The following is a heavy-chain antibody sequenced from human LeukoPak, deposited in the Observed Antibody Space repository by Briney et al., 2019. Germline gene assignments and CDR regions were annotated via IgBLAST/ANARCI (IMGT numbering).Heavy chain of an antibody. D-gene: IGHD6-13*01. CDR2: IYTSGST. Sequence: SETLSLTRTVSGGSISSGSYYWSWIRQPAGKGLEWIGRIYTSGSTNYNPSLKSRVTISVDTSKNQFSLKLSSVTAADTAVYYCARGGVAAAGFYYFDYWGQGTLVTVSS. CDR1: GGSISSGSYY. V-gene: IGHV4-61*02. J-gene: IGHJ4*02. CDR3: ARGGVAAAGFYYFDY.